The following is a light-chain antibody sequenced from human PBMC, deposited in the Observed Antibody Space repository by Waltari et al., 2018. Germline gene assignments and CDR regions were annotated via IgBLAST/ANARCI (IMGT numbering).Light chain of an antibody. J-gene: IGKJ1*01. CDR3: QQYNSYPWT. CDR1: QSISGW. Sequence: DIQMTQSPSTLSASVGDRVTITSRASQSISGWLAWYQQKPGKAPKLLIYDASSLESGVPSRFSGSRSGTEFTLTISSLQPDDFATYYCQQYNSYPWTFGQGTKVEIK. CDR2: DAS. V-gene: IGKV1-5*01.